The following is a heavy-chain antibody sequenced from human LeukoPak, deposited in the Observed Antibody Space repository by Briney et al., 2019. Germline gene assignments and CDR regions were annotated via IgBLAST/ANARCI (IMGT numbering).Heavy chain of an antibody. V-gene: IGHV3-48*03. CDR2: ISSSGSTI. CDR1: GFTFSSYE. D-gene: IGHD3-22*01. CDR3: AREGHGTMIVVVPATWFDP. Sequence: GGSLRLSCAASGFTFSSYEMNWVRQAPGKGLEWVSYISSSGSTIYYVDSVKGRFTISRDNAKNSLYLQMNSLRAEDTAVYYCAREGHGTMIVVVPATWFDPWGQGTLVTVSS. J-gene: IGHJ5*02.